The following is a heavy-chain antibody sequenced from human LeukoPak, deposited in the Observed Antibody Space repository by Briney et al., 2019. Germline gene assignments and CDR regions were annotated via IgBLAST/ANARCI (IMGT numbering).Heavy chain of an antibody. V-gene: IGHV5-51*01. CDR1: GYSFTSYW. J-gene: IGHJ4*02. CDR2: IYPGDSDT. CDR3: ARLAYCGGDCYPSFDY. Sequence: GESLKISCKGSGYSFTSYWIGWVRQMPGKGLEWMGIIYPGDSDTRYSPSFQGQVTISADKSISTAYLQWNSLKASDTAMYYCARLAYCGGDCYPSFDYWGQGTLVTVSS. D-gene: IGHD2-21*02.